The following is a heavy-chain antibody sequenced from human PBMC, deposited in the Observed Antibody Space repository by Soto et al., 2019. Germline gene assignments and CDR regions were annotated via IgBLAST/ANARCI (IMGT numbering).Heavy chain of an antibody. Sequence: SETLSLTCIVSGDSGTSGSYYWTWLRQPPGKGLEWIGYISYTGRTKYNPSLQSRVTISVDTSKNDFSLNLSSVTAADTAVYFCAREWGLLPYYVMNVWGHGTAVTVSS. CDR2: ISYTGRT. D-gene: IGHD7-27*01. CDR1: GDSGTSGSYY. V-gene: IGHV4-61*03. J-gene: IGHJ6*02. CDR3: AREWGLLPYYVMNV.